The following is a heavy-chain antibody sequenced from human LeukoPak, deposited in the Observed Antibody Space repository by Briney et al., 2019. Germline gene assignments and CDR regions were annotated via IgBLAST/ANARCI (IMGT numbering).Heavy chain of an antibody. V-gene: IGHV3-48*04. Sequence: GGSLRLSCVASGFTFTNYSMNWVRQAPGKGLEWISYISPSSITYYADSVKGRFTVSRDSAKNSLSLQMNSLRVEDSAVYFCARETGGNYGSGSYYKVFWFDPWGQGTLVTVSS. CDR3: ARETGGNYGSGSYYKVFWFDP. J-gene: IGHJ5*02. D-gene: IGHD3-10*01. CDR2: ISPSSIT. CDR1: GFTFTNYS.